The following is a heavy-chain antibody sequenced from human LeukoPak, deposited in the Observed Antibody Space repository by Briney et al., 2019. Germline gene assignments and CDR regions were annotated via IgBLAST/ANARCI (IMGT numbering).Heavy chain of an antibody. CDR3: ARESIAVAGAPFDY. CDR2: ISSGSTI. CDR1: GFTFSSYE. J-gene: IGHJ4*02. Sequence: PGGSLRLSCAASGFTFSSYETNWVHQAPGKGLEWVSYISSGSTIYDADSVKGRFTISRDNAKNSLYLQMNSLRAEDTAVYYCARESIAVAGAPFDYWGQGTLVTVSS. D-gene: IGHD6-19*01. V-gene: IGHV3-48*03.